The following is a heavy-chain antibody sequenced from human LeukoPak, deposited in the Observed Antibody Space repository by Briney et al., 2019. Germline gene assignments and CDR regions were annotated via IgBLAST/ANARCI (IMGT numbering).Heavy chain of an antibody. CDR3: ARGYRYFDW. J-gene: IGHJ4*02. D-gene: IGHD3-9*01. Sequence: GGSLRLSCAASGFTFSTYAMSWVRRAPGKGLEWVSLISASGGTTYYAESVKGRFTISRDNSKNTMFVQMNSLGAEDTAVYYCARGYRYFDWWGQGTLVTVSS. CDR2: ISASGGTT. V-gene: IGHV3-23*01. CDR1: GFTFSTYA.